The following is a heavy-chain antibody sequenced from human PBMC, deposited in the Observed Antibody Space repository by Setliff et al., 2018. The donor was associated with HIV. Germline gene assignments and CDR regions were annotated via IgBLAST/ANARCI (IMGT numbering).Heavy chain of an antibody. CDR3: ARELEYSSGWFLVDY. D-gene: IGHD6-19*01. Sequence: PSETLSLTCTVSGGSISSYYWSWIRQPPGKGLEWIGYIYNSASTNYSPSLESRVTMSIDTSKSPFSLRLTSVTAADPAVYYCARELEYSSGWFLVDYWGQGALVTVSS. J-gene: IGHJ4*02. CDR2: IYNSAST. V-gene: IGHV4-59*12. CDR1: GGSISSYY.